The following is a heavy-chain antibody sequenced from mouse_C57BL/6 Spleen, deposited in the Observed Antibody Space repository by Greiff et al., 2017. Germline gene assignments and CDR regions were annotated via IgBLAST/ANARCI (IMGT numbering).Heavy chain of an antibody. D-gene: IGHD4-1*01. CDR1: GFTFSDYG. Sequence: EVQGVESGGGLVQPGGSLKLSCAASGFTFSDYGMAWVRQAPRKGPEWVAFISNLAYSIYYADTVTGRFTISRENAKNTLYLEMSSLRSEDTAMYYCARLTGTGFDYWGQGTTLTVSS. CDR3: ARLTGTGFDY. CDR2: ISNLAYSI. V-gene: IGHV5-15*01. J-gene: IGHJ2*01.